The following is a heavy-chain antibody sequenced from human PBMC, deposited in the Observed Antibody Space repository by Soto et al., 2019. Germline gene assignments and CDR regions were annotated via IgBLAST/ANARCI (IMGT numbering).Heavy chain of an antibody. V-gene: IGHV3-23*01. CDR1: GFKFSNYA. J-gene: IGHJ4*02. CDR2: ISATGGGT. Sequence: WVSLRLSCAASGFKFSNYAMSWVRQAPGKGLEWVSLISATGGGTYYADSVKGRFTISRDNSHNTLYLQVHSLTAEDTAVYYCAKDRRAGGNSAFYFDFWGQGAQVTVSS. CDR3: AKDRRAGGNSAFYFDF. D-gene: IGHD3-16*01.